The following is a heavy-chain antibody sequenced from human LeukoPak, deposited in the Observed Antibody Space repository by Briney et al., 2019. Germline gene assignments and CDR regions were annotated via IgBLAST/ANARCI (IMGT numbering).Heavy chain of an antibody. Sequence: SETLSLTCAVYGASFNTYYWTWIRQSPDKGLEWIGEVKHDGDTNVNPSLRSRVVMSVDASKNQFSLKVTSVTAADTAIYFCARGPVALPNDRLTLFFDFWGQGTLVTVSS. CDR2: VKHDGDT. CDR3: ARGPVALPNDRLTLFFDF. D-gene: IGHD2-8*01. V-gene: IGHV4-34*01. CDR1: GASFNTYY. J-gene: IGHJ5*01.